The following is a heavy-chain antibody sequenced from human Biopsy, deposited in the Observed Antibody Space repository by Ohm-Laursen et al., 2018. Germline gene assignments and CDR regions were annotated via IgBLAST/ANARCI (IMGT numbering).Heavy chain of an antibody. CDR1: GFTFSSYY. Sequence: SLRLSCAASGFTFSSYYMHWVRQAPGKGLVWVSRFNSDGSSTSYADSVKGRFTISRDNANNTLYPQMNSLRAEDTAVYYCARGGGGNSRDWYFDLWGRGTLVTVSS. D-gene: IGHD1-7*01. V-gene: IGHV3-74*01. CDR2: FNSDGSST. CDR3: ARGGGGNSRDWYFDL. J-gene: IGHJ2*01.